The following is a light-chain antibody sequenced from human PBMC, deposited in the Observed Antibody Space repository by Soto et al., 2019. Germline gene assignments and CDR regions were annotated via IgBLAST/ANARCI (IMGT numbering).Light chain of an antibody. CDR3: QQYNSYPWT. CDR2: DAS. V-gene: IGKV1-5*01. J-gene: IGKJ1*01. CDR1: QTVNNW. Sequence: DIQMTQSPSTLSASVGDRVAITCRANQTVNNWLAWYQQKPGKAPKLLIYDASSLESGVPSRFSGSGSGTDFTLTVSSLQPDDFATYYCQQYNSYPWTFGQGTKVDIK.